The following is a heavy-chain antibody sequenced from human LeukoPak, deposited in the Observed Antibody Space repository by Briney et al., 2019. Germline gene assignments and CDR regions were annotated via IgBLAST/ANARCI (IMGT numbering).Heavy chain of an antibody. CDR1: GGSFRGYY. Sequence: PSETLSLTCAVYGGSFRGYYWSWIRQPPGKGLEWIGEINHSGSTNYNPSLKSRVTISVDTSKNQFSLKLSSVAAADTAVYYCARHPVLPYSSGYYDYWGQGTLVTVSS. CDR3: ARHPVLPYSSGYYDY. V-gene: IGHV4-34*01. CDR2: INHSGST. J-gene: IGHJ4*02. D-gene: IGHD6-19*01.